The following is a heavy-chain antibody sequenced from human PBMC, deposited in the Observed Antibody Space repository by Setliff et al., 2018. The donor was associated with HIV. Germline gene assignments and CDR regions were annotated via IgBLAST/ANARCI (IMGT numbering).Heavy chain of an antibody. CDR3: ARDQGSTWFWDYFDY. CDR1: GGSIRTGDW. Sequence: PSETLSLTCAVSGGSIRTGDWWSWVRQSPGKGLEWIGEISHSGSTNYNPSLRSRVTISVDTSSNQFSLKLSSVTAADTATYYCARDQGSTWFWDYFDYWGQGTLVTVSS. CDR2: ISHSGST. D-gene: IGHD6-13*01. V-gene: IGHV4-4*02. J-gene: IGHJ4*02.